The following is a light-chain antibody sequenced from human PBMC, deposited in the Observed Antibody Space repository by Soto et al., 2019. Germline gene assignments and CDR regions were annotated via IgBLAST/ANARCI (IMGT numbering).Light chain of an antibody. CDR1: QSISRY. J-gene: IGKJ5*01. Sequence: DLQQPHSPSSLSPSPRDRVTTACRASQSISRYLNWYQQKPGKAPNLLIYVASSLQSEVPSRFSGSGSGTDFTLTITSLQPEDFATYYCQQSYGTPINFGQGTRLEIK. CDR2: VAS. CDR3: QQSYGTPIN. V-gene: IGKV1-39*01.